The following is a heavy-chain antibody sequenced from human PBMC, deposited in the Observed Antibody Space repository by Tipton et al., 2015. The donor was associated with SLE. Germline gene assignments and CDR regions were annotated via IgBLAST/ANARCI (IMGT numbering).Heavy chain of an antibody. CDR1: GFTFSSYE. CDR3: ARGGIVVVPAAMQGAFDI. CDR2: ISSSGSTI. D-gene: IGHD2-2*01. Sequence: SLRLSCAASGFTFSSYEMNWVRQAPGKGLEWVSFISSSGSTIYYADSVKGRFTISRDNAKNSMYLQMNSLRADDTAVYYCARGGIVVVPAAMQGAFDIWGQGTMVTVSS. V-gene: IGHV3-48*03. J-gene: IGHJ3*02.